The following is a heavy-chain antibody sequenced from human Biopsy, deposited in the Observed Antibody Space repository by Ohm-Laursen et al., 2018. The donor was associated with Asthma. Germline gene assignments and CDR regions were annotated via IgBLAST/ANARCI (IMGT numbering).Heavy chain of an antibody. J-gene: IGHJ4*02. CDR3: ARDPGGSAYYFDY. CDR2: MSFDGRQT. Sequence: SLRLSCAASGFSFNSYGMHWVRQAPGKGLEWVAVMSFDGRQTYYADSVKGRFTVSRDNAQNSLYLQMNSLKADDTAVYYCARDPGGSAYYFDYWGQGTLVTVSS. CDR1: GFSFNSYG. V-gene: IGHV3-30*03. D-gene: IGHD3-10*01.